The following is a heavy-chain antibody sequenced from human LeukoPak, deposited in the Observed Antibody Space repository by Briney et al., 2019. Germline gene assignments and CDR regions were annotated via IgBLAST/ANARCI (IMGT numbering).Heavy chain of an antibody. V-gene: IGHV3-15*01. Sequence: PGGSLRLSCAASGFTFSNAWMSWVRQAPGKGLEWVGRIKSKTDGGTTDYAAPVKGRFTISRDDSKNTLYLQMNSLKTEDTAVYYCTAQRWLRLGLIDYWGQGTLVTVSS. CDR3: TAQRWLRLGLIDY. D-gene: IGHD5-24*01. CDR2: IKSKTDGGTT. CDR1: GFTFSNAW. J-gene: IGHJ4*02.